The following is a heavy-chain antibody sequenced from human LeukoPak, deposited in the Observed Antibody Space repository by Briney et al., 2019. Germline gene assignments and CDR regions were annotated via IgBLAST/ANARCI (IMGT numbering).Heavy chain of an antibody. V-gene: IGHV3-30*02. CDR2: IWYDGSNK. CDR1: GFTFSRYG. CDR3: AKDRTNWFGELPGDY. Sequence: GGSLRLSCAESGFTFSRYGRHWVRQAPGKGLEWVAFIWYDGSNKYYADSVRGGFTISRDNSKNTLYLQMNSLRAEDTAVYYCAKDRTNWFGELPGDYWGQGALVTVSS. D-gene: IGHD3-10*01. J-gene: IGHJ4*02.